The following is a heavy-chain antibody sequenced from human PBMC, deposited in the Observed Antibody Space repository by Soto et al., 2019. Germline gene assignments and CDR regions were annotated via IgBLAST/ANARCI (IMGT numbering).Heavy chain of an antibody. J-gene: IGHJ1*01. CDR1: GYTFSNYG. CDR2: ISGFNGNT. D-gene: IGHD6-13*01. Sequence: QVQLVQSGAEVKKPGASVKVSCKASGYTFSNYGISWVRQAPGQGPEWMGWISGFNGNTNYAQTLQGRVTMTTDTSTSTAYMELRSLRSDDTAIYYCSRGGSTWSAEYYQHWGQGTLVIVSS. V-gene: IGHV1-18*01. CDR3: SRGGSTWSAEYYQH.